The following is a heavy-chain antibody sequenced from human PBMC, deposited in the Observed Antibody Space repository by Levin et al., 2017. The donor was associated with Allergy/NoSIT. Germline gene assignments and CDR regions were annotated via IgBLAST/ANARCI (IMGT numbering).Heavy chain of an antibody. CDR2: LYYTGST. CDR1: GGFITSYY. CDR3: AVGDRANYYYYYGMDV. D-gene: IGHD3-10*01. V-gene: IGHV4-59*01. Sequence: SETLSLTCTVSGGFITSYYWSWIRQPPGKGLEWIGYLYYTGSTNYNPSLKSRVTISVVTSKNQFSLKLSSVTAADTAVYYCAVGDRANYYYYYGMDVWGQGTTVTVSS. J-gene: IGHJ6*02.